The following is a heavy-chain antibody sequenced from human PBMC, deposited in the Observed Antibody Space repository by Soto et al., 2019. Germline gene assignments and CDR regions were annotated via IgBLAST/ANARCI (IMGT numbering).Heavy chain of an antibody. CDR2: IYYSGST. V-gene: IGHV4-31*03. J-gene: IGHJ4*02. CDR3: ARDRLTAGFGFDY. CDR1: GGSISSGGYY. Sequence: QVQLQESGPGLVKPSQTLSLTCTVSGGSISSGGYYWSWIRQHPGKGLEWIGYIYYSGSTYYNPSLKSRVXXSXDXFKNQFSLKLSSVTAADTAVYYCARDRLTAGFGFDYWGQGTLVTVSS. D-gene: IGHD1-20*01.